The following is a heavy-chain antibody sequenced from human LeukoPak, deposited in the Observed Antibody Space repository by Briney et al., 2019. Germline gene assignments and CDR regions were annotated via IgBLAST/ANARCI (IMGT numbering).Heavy chain of an antibody. CDR3: AKALYGSDMDV. Sequence: GGSLRLSCAASGFTVSSNYMSWVRQAPGKGLEWVSYISSNSRTIYYADSVKGRFTISRDNAMNSLYLQMNSLRVEDTALYYCAKALYGSDMDVWGQGTTVIVSS. CDR1: GFTVSSNY. D-gene: IGHD3-10*01. CDR2: ISSNSRTI. V-gene: IGHV3-48*04. J-gene: IGHJ6*02.